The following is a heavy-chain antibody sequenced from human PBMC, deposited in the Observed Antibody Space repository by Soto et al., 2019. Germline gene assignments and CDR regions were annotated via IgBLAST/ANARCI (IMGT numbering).Heavy chain of an antibody. J-gene: IGHJ4*02. CDR2: INHSGST. CDR3: ARVGMGPYSRRFDY. CDR1: GGSFSGYY. D-gene: IGHD6-13*01. Sequence: SETLSLTCAVYGGSFSGYYWSWIRQPPGKGREWIGEINHSGSTNYNPSLKSRVTISVDTSKNQFSLKLSSVTAADTAVYYCARVGMGPYSRRFDYWGQGTLVTVS. V-gene: IGHV4-34*01.